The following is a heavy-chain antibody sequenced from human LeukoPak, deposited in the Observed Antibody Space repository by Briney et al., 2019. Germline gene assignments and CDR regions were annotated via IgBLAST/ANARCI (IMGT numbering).Heavy chain of an antibody. CDR1: GFTFDDYA. CDR2: ISWNSGSI. Sequence: GRSLRLSCAASGFTFDDYAMHWVRQAPGKGLEWVSGISWNSGSIGYADSVKGRFTLSRDNAENSLYLQMNSLRAEDTAVYYCARLGATGSRWDTRLAHFDYWGQGTLVTVSS. V-gene: IGHV3-9*01. J-gene: IGHJ4*02. CDR3: ARLGATGSRWDTRLAHFDY. D-gene: IGHD1-1*01.